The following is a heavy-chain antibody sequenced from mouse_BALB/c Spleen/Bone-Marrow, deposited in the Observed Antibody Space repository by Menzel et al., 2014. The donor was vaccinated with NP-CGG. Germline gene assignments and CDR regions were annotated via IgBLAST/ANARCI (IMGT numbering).Heavy chain of an antibody. Sequence: EVKLVESGGGLVQPGGSLRLSCATSGFTFTDYYMNWVRQPPGKALEWLAFIRNKAYGYTTEYSASVKGRFTISRDNSQNILYLQMNTLRAEDSATYYCARDMGGLLFDSWDRGATHSDSS. D-gene: IGHD1-1*01. CDR1: GFTFTDYY. CDR2: IRNKAYGYTT. J-gene: IGHJ2*01. CDR3: ARDMGGLLFDS. V-gene: IGHV7-3*02.